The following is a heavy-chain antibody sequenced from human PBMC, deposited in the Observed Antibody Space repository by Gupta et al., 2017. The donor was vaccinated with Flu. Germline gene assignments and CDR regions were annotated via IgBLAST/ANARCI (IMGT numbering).Heavy chain of an antibody. J-gene: IGHJ4*02. CDR1: CGSVNVSSYV. CDR3: ARRGTYFFDG. Sequence: WTVLCGSVNVSSYVWSWIRQEPGKGLEWIGYVHSSGTAYYNPSLRSRLMMSIDTSKNEFSLEVTSVTAADTAIYYCARRGTYFFDGWGQGALVTVSS. V-gene: IGHV4-31*02. CDR2: VHSSGTA.